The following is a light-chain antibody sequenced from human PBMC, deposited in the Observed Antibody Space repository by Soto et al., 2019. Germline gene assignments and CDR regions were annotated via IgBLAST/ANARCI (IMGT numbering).Light chain of an antibody. Sequence: EIVLTQSPGTLSLSPGERATLSCRASQSVSSSYLAWYQQKPGQAPRLLIYGASSRATGIPDRFSGSGSGTDFTLTIRRLEPEDFAVYYCQQYGSSPYTFGQGNKVEIK. CDR3: QQYGSSPYT. J-gene: IGKJ2*01. V-gene: IGKV3-20*01. CDR2: GAS. CDR1: QSVSSSY.